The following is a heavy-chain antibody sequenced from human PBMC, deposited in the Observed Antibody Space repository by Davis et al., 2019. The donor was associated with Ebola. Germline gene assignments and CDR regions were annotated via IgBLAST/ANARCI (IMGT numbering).Heavy chain of an antibody. D-gene: IGHD4-17*01. J-gene: IGHJ6*02. CDR2: ISGSGGST. CDR1: GFTFSSYA. Sequence: PGGSLRLSCAASGFTFSSYAMSWVRQAPGKGLEWVSAISGSGGSTYYADSVKGRFTISRDNAKNSLYLQMNSLRAEDTALYYCAKDRGSGDYDYYYYGMDVWGQGTTVTVSS. CDR3: AKDRGSGDYDYYYYGMDV. V-gene: IGHV3-23*01.